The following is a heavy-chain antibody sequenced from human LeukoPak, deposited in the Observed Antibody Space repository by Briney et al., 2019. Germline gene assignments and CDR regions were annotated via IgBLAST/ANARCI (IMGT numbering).Heavy chain of an antibody. CDR2: ISSGGSS. V-gene: IGHV3-23*01. Sequence: GGSLRLSCAASVFTFHSYAMSWVRQGPGKGREGVSGISSGGSSFYADFVKGRFNISRDNSRNALYLQMLSLRAEDTAIYFCAKDRISTTPYYFDFWGQGTLVTVCS. J-gene: IGHJ4*02. CDR3: AKDRISTTPYYFDF. CDR1: VFTFHSYA. D-gene: IGHD1-1*01.